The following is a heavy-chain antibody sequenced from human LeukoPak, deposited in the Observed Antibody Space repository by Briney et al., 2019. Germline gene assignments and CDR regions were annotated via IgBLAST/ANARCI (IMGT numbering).Heavy chain of an antibody. D-gene: IGHD3-9*01. V-gene: IGHV1-8*01. CDR1: GYTFTSYD. CDR2: MNPNSGNT. Sequence: ASVKVSCKASGYTFTSYDINWVRQATGQGLEWMGWMNPNSGNTGYAQKFQGRVTMTRNTSISTAYMELSSLRSEDTAVYYCARGATDYDILTGYYYYYGMDVWGQGTTVTVSS. J-gene: IGHJ6*02. CDR3: ARGATDYDILTGYYYYYGMDV.